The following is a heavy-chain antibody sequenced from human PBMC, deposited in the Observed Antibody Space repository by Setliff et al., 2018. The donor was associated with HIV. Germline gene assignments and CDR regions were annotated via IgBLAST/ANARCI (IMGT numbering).Heavy chain of an antibody. Sequence: GSLRLSCAASGFTFSSYSMNWVRQAPGKGLEWVSYISSSSSTIYYADSVKGRFTISRDNAKNSLYLQMNSLGAEDTAVYYCARSRAAGFDYWGQGTLVTVSS. D-gene: IGHD6-13*01. CDR2: ISSSSSTI. CDR3: ARSRAAGFDY. J-gene: IGHJ4*02. CDR1: GFTFSSYS. V-gene: IGHV3-48*01.